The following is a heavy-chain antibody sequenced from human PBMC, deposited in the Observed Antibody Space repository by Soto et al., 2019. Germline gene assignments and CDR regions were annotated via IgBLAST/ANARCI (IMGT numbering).Heavy chain of an antibody. CDR1: GYPFTSYG. Sequence: QVQLVQSGAEVKKPGASVKVSCKASGYPFTSYGISWVRQAPGQGLEWMGWISTYNGNTNYAQKLQGRVTMTTDTPTSKAYMGLRSLPSDDTAVYYCSRVPATGYYYDRSGYYDFDYWGQGTQVTITS. CDR3: SRVPATGYYYDRSGYYDFDY. J-gene: IGHJ4*02. CDR2: ISTYNGNT. D-gene: IGHD3-22*01. V-gene: IGHV1-18*01.